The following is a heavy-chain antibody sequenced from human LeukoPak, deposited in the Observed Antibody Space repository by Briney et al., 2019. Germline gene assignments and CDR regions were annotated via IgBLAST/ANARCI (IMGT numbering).Heavy chain of an antibody. V-gene: IGHV3-48*04. CDR3: ARGNWIGAFDI. CDR2: ISSSGSRI. Sequence: GGSLRLSCAASGFTFSSYGMHWVRQAPGKGLEWISHISSSGSRIYYADSVKGRFTISRDNAKNSLYLQMNGLRVEDTAVYYCARGNWIGAFDIWSQGTMVTVSS. CDR1: GFTFSSYG. D-gene: IGHD3-3*01. J-gene: IGHJ3*02.